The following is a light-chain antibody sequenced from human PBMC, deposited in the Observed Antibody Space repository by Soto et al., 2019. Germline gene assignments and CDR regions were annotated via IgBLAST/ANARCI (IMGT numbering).Light chain of an antibody. CDR1: STDINAYNF. J-gene: IGLJ2*01. V-gene: IGLV2-14*03. CDR3: SSYTISPIK. Sequence: QSVLTQPASVSGSPGQSITISCTGTSTDINAYNFVSWYQQLPGKAPKVIIYDVSHRPSGVSNRFSGSKSGSTASLTISGLQPEDEADYYCSSYTISPIKFGGGTKLTVL. CDR2: DVS.